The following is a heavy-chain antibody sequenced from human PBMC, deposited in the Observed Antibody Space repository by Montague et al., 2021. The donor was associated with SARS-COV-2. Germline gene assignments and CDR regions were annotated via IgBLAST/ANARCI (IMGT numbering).Heavy chain of an antibody. J-gene: IGHJ5*02. V-gene: IGHV4-39*01. CDR3: FLYSSSSRWFDP. CDR1: GGSISSSSYY. D-gene: IGHD6-13*01. Sequence: SETLSLTCTVSGGSISSSSYYWGWIRQPPGKGLEWIESIYYSGSTYYNPSLKSRVTISVDTSKNQFSLKLSSVTAADTAVYYCFLYSSSSRWFDPWGQGTLVTVSS. CDR2: IYYSGST.